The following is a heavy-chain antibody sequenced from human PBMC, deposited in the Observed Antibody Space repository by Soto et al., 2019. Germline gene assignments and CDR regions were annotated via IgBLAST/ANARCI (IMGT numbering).Heavy chain of an antibody. V-gene: IGHV3-23*01. CDR1: GFTFSNYA. J-gene: IGHJ6*02. CDR3: VKFVIAVAGSVYGMDV. Sequence: GGSLRLSXAASGFTFSNYAMTWVRQAPGKGLEWVSSIGGSGETTYYADSVKGRFTISRDSSKSTLFLQMNSLRAEDTAVYYGVKFVIAVAGSVYGMDVWGQGTTVTVSS. CDR2: IGGSGETT. D-gene: IGHD6-19*01.